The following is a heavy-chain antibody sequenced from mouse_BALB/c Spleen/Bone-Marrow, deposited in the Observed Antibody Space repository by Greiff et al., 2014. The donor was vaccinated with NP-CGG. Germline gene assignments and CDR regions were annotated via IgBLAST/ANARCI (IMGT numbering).Heavy chain of an antibody. CDR1: GYTFTSYD. Sequence: VQLQQSXAELVKPGASVKLSCKASGYTFTSYDITWVRQRPEQGLEWIGWIFPGDNSTKYNEKFKGKATLTTDKSSSTAYMQLSRLTSEDSAVYFCAHDGLLPGMDYWGQGTSVTVSS. CDR2: IFPGDNST. D-gene: IGHD2-3*01. CDR3: AHDGLLPGMDY. J-gene: IGHJ4*01. V-gene: IGHV1-85*01.